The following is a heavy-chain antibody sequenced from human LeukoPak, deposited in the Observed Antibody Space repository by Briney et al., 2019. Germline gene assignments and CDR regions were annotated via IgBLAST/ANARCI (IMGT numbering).Heavy chain of an antibody. V-gene: IGHV7-4-1*02. D-gene: IGHD3-22*01. CDR3: ARDSWDYDDSSGYYQNY. CDR2: INTNTGKP. CDR1: GYTFTSYA. J-gene: IGHJ4*02. Sequence: GASVKVSCKASGYTFTSYAMIWVRQAPGQGLEWMGWINTNTGKPMYAQGFTGRFVFSLDTSVSTAYLQITSLKAEDTALYYCARDSWDYDDSSGYYQNYWGQGTLVTVSS.